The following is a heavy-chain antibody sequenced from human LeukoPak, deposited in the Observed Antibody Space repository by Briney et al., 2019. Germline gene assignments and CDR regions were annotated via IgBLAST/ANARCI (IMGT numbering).Heavy chain of an antibody. Sequence: SETLSLTCAVYGGSFSGYYWSWIRQPPGRGLEWIGTIYHSGSTYYNPSLKSRVTISVDTSKNQFSLKLSSVTAADTAVYYCARYDVWGTYRAFDYWGQGTLVTVSS. CDR2: IYHSGST. CDR3: ARYDVWGTYRAFDY. J-gene: IGHJ4*02. D-gene: IGHD3-16*02. V-gene: IGHV4-34*01. CDR1: GGSFSGYY.